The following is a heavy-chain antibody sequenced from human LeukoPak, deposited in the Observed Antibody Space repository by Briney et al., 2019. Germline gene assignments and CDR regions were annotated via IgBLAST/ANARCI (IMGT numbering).Heavy chain of an antibody. CDR3: AKPRAMTTGVGRYFDL. CDR2: ISGGGEDT. J-gene: IGHJ2*01. V-gene: IGHV3-23*01. D-gene: IGHD1-1*01. Sequence: GGSLRLSCAASGFVFSRYGMHWVRQAPGKGLEWVSAISGGGEDTYYPDSVKGRFTISRDNSKNTLYLQMNSLRAEDTAIYYCAKPRAMTTGVGRYFDLWGRGTLVTVSS. CDR1: GFVFSRYG.